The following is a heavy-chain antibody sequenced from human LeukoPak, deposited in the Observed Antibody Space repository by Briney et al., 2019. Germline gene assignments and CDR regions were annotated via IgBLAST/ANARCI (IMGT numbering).Heavy chain of an antibody. Sequence: GGSLRLSCTASGFTFGDYAMHWVRQAPGKGLEWVAVISYDGSNKYYADSVKGRFTISRDNSKNTLYLQMNSLRAEDTAVYYCAREHGIAAAGPFDYWGQGTLVTVSS. J-gene: IGHJ4*02. CDR1: GFTFGDYA. CDR3: AREHGIAAAGPFDY. V-gene: IGHV3-30-3*01. D-gene: IGHD6-13*01. CDR2: ISYDGSNK.